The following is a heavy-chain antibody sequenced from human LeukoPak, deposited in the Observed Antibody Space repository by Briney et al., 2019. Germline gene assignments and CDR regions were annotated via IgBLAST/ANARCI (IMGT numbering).Heavy chain of an antibody. CDR3: ARDSRMNYYAS. V-gene: IGHV3-30*02. J-gene: IGHJ5*02. CDR2: IRYDGGNK. Sequence: GGSLRLSCAASGFTFSSYGMHWVRQAAGKGLEWVAFIRYDGGNKYYADSVKGRFTISRDNSKNTLYLQMNSLRAEDTAMYYCARDSRMNYYASWGRGTLVTVSS. D-gene: IGHD3-3*01. CDR1: GFTFSSYG.